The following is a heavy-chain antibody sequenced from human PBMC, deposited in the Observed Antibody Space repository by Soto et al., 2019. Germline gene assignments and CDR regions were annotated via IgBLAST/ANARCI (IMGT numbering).Heavy chain of an antibody. CDR1: GFTFSSYS. J-gene: IGHJ4*02. CDR2: ISSSSSYI. D-gene: IGHD3-22*01. Sequence: EVQLVESGGGLVKPGGSLRLSCAASGFTFSSYSMNWVRQAPGKGLEWVSSISSSSSYIYYADSVKGRFTIPRDNAKNSLYLQMNSVSAEDTAVYYCARDYVDSSGYYCNFDYWGQGTLVTVSS. CDR3: ARDYVDSSGYYCNFDY. V-gene: IGHV3-21*01.